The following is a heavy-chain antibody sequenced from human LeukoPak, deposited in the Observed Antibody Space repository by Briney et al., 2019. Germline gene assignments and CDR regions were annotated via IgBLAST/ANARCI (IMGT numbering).Heavy chain of an antibody. D-gene: IGHD3-3*01. CDR1: GFTFSNYW. CDR3: VREAWDYDFLSGYYTEHLDY. Sequence: GGSLRLSCVVSGFTFSNYWMSWVRQAPGKGLEWVANIKKDGTEKYYVDSVKGRFTISRDNAKNSLYLQMNSLRAEDTAVYYCVREAWDYDFLSGYYTEHLDYWGQGSLVTVSS. CDR2: IKKDGTEK. V-gene: IGHV3-7*01. J-gene: IGHJ4*02.